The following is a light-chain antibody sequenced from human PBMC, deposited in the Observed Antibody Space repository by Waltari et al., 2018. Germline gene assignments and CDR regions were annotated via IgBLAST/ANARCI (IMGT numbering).Light chain of an antibody. CDR2: NTY. V-gene: IGKV3-20*01. CDR3: QHNARLPVT. Sequence: EIVLTQSPGTLSLSPGERATLSCRASQSVGRSLVWYQQKPGQAPRLVIYNTYTRATGIPDRFSGSGSGTDFSLTISRLEPEDFAVYYCQHNARLPVTFGQGTKVEIK. J-gene: IGKJ1*01. CDR1: QSVGRS.